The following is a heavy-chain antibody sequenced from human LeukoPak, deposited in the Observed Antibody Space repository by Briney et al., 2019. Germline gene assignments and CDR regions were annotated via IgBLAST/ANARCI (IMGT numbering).Heavy chain of an antibody. CDR1: GFTFSSYD. V-gene: IGHV3-13*01. CDR2: IGTAGDT. Sequence: GGSLRLSCAASGFTFSSYDMHWVRQATGKGLEWVSAIGTAGDTYYPGSVKGRFTISRENAKNSLYLQMNSLRAEDTAVYYCARIASGSYPDFYFDLWDRGTLVTVSS. CDR3: ARIASGSYPDFYFDL. D-gene: IGHD1-26*01. J-gene: IGHJ2*01.